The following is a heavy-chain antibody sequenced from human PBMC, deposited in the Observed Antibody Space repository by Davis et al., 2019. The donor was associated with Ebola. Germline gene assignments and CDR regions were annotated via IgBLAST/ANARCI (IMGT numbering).Heavy chain of an antibody. CDR2: IYHSGST. V-gene: IGHV4-4*02. CDR3: ARGRRGYSGYELGYYYMDV. Sequence: PSETLSLTCAVSGGSISSSNWWSWVRQPPGKGLEWIGEIYHSGSTNYNPSLKSRVTISVDKSKNQFSLKLSSVTAADTAVYYCARGRRGYSGYELGYYYMDVWGKGTTVTVSS. D-gene: IGHD5-12*01. J-gene: IGHJ6*03. CDR1: GGSISSSNW.